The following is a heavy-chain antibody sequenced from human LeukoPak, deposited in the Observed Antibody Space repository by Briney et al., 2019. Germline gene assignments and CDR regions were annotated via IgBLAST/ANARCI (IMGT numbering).Heavy chain of an antibody. Sequence: GESPKISCKGSGYSFTSYWIGWVRQMPGKGLEWMGIIYPGDSDTRYNPSFQGQVTISADKSISTAYLQWSSLKASDTAMYYCARPVGATSYFFDYWGQGTLVTVSS. D-gene: IGHD1-26*01. J-gene: IGHJ4*02. CDR3: ARPVGATSYFFDY. CDR1: GYSFTSYW. V-gene: IGHV5-51*01. CDR2: IYPGDSDT.